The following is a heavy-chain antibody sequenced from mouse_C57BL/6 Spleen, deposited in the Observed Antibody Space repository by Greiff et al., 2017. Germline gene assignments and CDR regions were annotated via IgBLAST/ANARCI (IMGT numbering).Heavy chain of an antibody. Sequence: VQLQQPGAELVMPGASVKLSCKASGYTFTSYWMHWVKQRPGQGLEWIGEIDPSDSYTKYNQKFKGKSTLTVDKSSSTAYLQLSSRTSEDSAVYCCARAGDGYSCADWGQGTLVTVSA. CDR1: GYTFTSYW. CDR2: IDPSDSYT. CDR3: ARAGDGYSCAD. J-gene: IGHJ3*01. D-gene: IGHD2-3*01. V-gene: IGHV1-69*01.